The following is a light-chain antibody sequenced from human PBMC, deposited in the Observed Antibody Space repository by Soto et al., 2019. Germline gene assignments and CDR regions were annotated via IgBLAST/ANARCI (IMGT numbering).Light chain of an antibody. J-gene: IGLJ3*02. Sequence: QSVMTQPPSVSAAPGQKVTISCSGSSSNIGGNSVSWYQHHPGKVPKLMIYEVSNRPSGVSNRFSGSKSGNTTSLTISGLQAEDEADYYCSSYTTSSTWVFGGGTKLTVL. CDR1: SSNIGGNS. CDR3: SSYTTSSTWV. V-gene: IGLV2-14*01. CDR2: EVS.